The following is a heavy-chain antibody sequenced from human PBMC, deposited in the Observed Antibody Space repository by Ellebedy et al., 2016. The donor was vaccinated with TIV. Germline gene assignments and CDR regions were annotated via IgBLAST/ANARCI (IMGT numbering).Heavy chain of an antibody. CDR3: ARVDVVEDV. CDR1: GGSFSGYY. Sequence: ESLRLSXAVYGGSFSGYYWSWIRQPPGKGLEWIGEINHSGSTNYNPSLKSRVTISVDTSKNQFSLKLSSVTAADTAVYYCARVDVVEDVWGKGTTVTVSS. V-gene: IGHV4-34*01. J-gene: IGHJ6*04. CDR2: INHSGST. D-gene: IGHD2-15*01.